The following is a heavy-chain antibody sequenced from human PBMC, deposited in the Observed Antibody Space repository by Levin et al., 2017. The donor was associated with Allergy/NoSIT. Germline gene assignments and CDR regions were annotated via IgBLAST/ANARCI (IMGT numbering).Heavy chain of an antibody. CDR2: IYYSGST. J-gene: IGHJ4*02. CDR1: GGSISSYY. CDR3: ASSPSYYYPPRGRYYFDY. V-gene: IGHV4-59*01. Sequence: SQTLSLTCTVSGGSISSYYWSWIRQPPGKGLEWIGYIYYSGSTNYNPSLKSRVTISVDTSKNQYSLKLSSVTAADTAVYYCASSPSYYYPPRGRYYFDYWGQGTLVTVSS. D-gene: IGHD3-10*01.